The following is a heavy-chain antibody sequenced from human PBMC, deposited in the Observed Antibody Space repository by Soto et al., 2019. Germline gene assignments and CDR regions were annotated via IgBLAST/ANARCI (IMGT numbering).Heavy chain of an antibody. V-gene: IGHV4-39*01. CDR3: ARRALRSPFDY. J-gene: IGHJ4*02. D-gene: IGHD4-17*01. CDR2: IYYSGST. Sequence: QLQLQESGPGLVKPSETLSLTCTVSGGSISSSSYYWGWIRQPPGKGLEWIGSIYYSGSTYYNPSLKSRVTISVDTSKNQSSLKLSSVTAADTAVYYCARRALRSPFDYWGQGTLVTVSS. CDR1: GGSISSSSYY.